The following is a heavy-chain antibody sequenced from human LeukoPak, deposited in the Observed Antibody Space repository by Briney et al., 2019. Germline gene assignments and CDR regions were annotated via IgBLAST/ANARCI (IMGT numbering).Heavy chain of an antibody. V-gene: IGHV4-34*01. CDR1: GGSFSGYY. Sequence: SETLSLTCAVYGGSFSGYYWSWIRQPPGKGLEWIGEINHSGSTNYNPSLKSRVTISVDTSKNQFSLNLRSVTSADTAVYFCTRVSIHGDSDYWGQGTLVTVSS. CDR2: INHSGST. J-gene: IGHJ4*02. CDR3: TRVSIHGDSDY.